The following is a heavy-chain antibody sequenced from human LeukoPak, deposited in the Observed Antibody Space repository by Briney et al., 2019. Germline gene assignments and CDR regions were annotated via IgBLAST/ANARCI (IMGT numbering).Heavy chain of an antibody. CDR3: AGVLRYFDWASAFDI. D-gene: IGHD3-9*01. J-gene: IGHJ3*02. CDR2: IYTSGST. V-gene: IGHV4-4*09. CDR1: CGSISSYY. Sequence: SETLSLTCTISCGSISSYYCSWIRQPPGKGLECIGYIYTSGSTNYNPSLRSRVTISVDTSKNQFSLKLSSVTAADTAVYYCAGVLRYFDWASAFDIWGQGTMVTVSS.